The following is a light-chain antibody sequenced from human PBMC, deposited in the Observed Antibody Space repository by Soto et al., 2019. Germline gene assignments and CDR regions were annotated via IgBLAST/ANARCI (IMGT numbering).Light chain of an antibody. CDR3: SSYAGSNNVV. Sequence: QSALTQPPSASGSPGQSVTISCTGTSSYIGGYNYVSWYQQHPGKAPKLMIYEVSNRPSGVPDRFSGSKSGNTASLTVSGLQAEDEADYYCSSYAGSNNVVFGGGTKVTVL. J-gene: IGLJ2*01. CDR2: EVS. CDR1: SSYIGGYNY. V-gene: IGLV2-8*01.